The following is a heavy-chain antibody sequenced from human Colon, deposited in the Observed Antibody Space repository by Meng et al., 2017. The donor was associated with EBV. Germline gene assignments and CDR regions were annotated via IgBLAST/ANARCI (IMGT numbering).Heavy chain of an antibody. CDR2: IYHGGTT. V-gene: IGHV4-30-2*01. CDR3: ARGPYCGGDCYWFDP. J-gene: IGHJ5*02. Sequence: RLLQESDSGLVQPSQSLSLTCAVYGDFIRSGDYSWSWIRQPPGQGLEWIGYIYHGGTTYNTSLKSRVTISVDNSKNQFSLRLTSVTAADTAVYYCARGPYCGGDCYWFDPWGQGTLVTVSS. D-gene: IGHD2-21*02. CDR1: GDFIRSGDYS.